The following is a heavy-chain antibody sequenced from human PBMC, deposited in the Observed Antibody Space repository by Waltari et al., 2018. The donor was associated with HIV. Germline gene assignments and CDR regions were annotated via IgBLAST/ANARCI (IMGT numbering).Heavy chain of an antibody. J-gene: IGHJ3*01. Sequence: QVQLVESGGGVVPPGRSLRLSCAASGFTFNTYAWQWVRRAPGKGLEWVADVSYDGSDKHYADSVKGRFTISRDNAKNTVYLQLSSLRAEDTAAYYCAKDVRYWDGLFYVGHDAFDVWGQGTMVTVSS. V-gene: IGHV3-30-3*02. CDR3: AKDVRYWDGLFYVGHDAFDV. D-gene: IGHD3-3*01. CDR1: GFTFNTYA. CDR2: VSYDGSDK.